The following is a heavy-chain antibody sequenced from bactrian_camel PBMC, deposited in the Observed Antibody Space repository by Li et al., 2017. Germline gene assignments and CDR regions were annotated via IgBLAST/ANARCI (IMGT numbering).Heavy chain of an antibody. CDR2: VASNGGST. Sequence: QLVESGGDLVQPGGSLALSCTASGFTFSGYWMYWVRQTPAKGLEWVSGVASNGGSTEYADSIVGRFTISRDNAKNMVYLHMTSLKPEDTGMYYCAAVYKAGLISRLIAADEYNYWGQGTQVTVS. J-gene: IGHJ4*01. CDR3: AAVYKAGLISRLIAADEYNY. V-gene: IGHV3S25*01. CDR1: GFTFSGYW. D-gene: IGHD3*01.